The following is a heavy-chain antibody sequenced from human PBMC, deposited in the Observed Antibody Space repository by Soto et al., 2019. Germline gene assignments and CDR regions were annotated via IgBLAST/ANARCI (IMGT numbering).Heavy chain of an antibody. Sequence: ASVKVSCKASGYIFAGYHIHWVRQAPGRGLEWMGWINPNSGDTEYAQNFQGRVTMTRDTSFNLVYMEMSGLMSDDTAVYYCARDARGTRGFDEMDIWGQGTTVTVSS. J-gene: IGHJ6*02. CDR1: GYIFAGYH. V-gene: IGHV1-2*02. CDR3: ARDARGTRGFDEMDI. CDR2: INPNSGDT. D-gene: IGHD3-9*01.